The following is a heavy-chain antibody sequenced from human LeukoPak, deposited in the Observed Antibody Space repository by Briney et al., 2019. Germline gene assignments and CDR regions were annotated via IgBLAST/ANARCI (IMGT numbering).Heavy chain of an antibody. V-gene: IGHV3-66*02. CDR3: AREDYGDYYFDY. Sequence: GGSLRLSCVVSGFTVSNNYMSWVRQAPRKGLEWVSLIYSGGSTYYADSVKGRFTISRDNSKNTVYLQMNSLRAEDTAVFYCAREDYGDYYFDYWGQGTLVTVSS. J-gene: IGHJ4*02. CDR1: GFTVSNNY. D-gene: IGHD4-17*01. CDR2: IYSGGST.